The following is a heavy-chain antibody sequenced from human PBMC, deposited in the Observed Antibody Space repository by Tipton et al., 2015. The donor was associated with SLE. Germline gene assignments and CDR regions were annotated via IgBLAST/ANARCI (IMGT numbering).Heavy chain of an antibody. CDR1: GFTFSGYE. V-gene: IGHV3-48*03. J-gene: IGHJ4*02. Sequence: SLRLSCAASGFTFSGYEMNWVRQAPGKGLEWVAYISASGSPINYADPVKGRFTISRDSAKNSLYLQMNSLRAEDTAIYYCARDNRGLFDYWGQGTLVTVSS. CDR3: ARDNRGLFDY. CDR2: ISASGSPI. D-gene: IGHD2/OR15-2a*01.